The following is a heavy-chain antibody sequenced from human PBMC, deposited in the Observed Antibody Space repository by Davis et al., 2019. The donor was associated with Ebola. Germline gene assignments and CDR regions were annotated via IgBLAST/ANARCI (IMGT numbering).Heavy chain of an antibody. CDR3: ALSNTAMVGDFDY. CDR1: GDTFLNYW. CDR2: IYPGDSDT. D-gene: IGHD5-18*01. V-gene: IGHV5-51*01. Sequence: GESLKISCKDSGDTFLNYWIAWVRQMPGKGLEWMGIIYPGDSDTRYSPPFQGHVTISADKSISTAYLQWSSLKASDTAMYYCALSNTAMVGDFDYWGQGTLVTVSS. J-gene: IGHJ4*02.